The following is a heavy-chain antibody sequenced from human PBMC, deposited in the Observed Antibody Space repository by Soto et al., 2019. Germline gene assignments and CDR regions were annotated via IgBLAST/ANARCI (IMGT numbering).Heavy chain of an antibody. V-gene: IGHV3-15*07. CDR2: VKSKFDGGTI. D-gene: IGHD3-16*01. J-gene: IGHJ4*02. CDR3: SEDLPDWGSYAFDS. Sequence: EVQLVESGGGLVEPGGSLRLSCAASGFTFNGAWMNWVRQGPGKGLEWVGRVKSKFDGGTIDYAAPVKGRFTISRDDSRNTVYLQMNSLSTEDTALYYCSEDLPDWGSYAFDSWGQGARGTVSS. CDR1: GFTFNGAW.